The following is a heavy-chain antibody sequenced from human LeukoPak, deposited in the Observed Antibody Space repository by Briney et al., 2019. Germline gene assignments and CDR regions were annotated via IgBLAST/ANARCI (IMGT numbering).Heavy chain of an antibody. Sequence: PGGSLRLSCAAAGFTFSSSSMNWVRQAPGKGLEWVSSISSSSSYIYYADSVKGRFTISRDNAKNSLYLQMNSLRAEDTAVYYCARDPREDYYFDYWGQGTLVTVSS. V-gene: IGHV3-21*01. CDR2: ISSSSSYI. CDR3: ARDPREDYYFDY. J-gene: IGHJ4*02. CDR1: GFTFSSSS.